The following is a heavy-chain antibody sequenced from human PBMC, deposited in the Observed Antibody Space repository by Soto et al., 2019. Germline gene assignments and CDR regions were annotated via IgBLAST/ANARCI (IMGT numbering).Heavy chain of an antibody. V-gene: IGHV1-69*13. CDR2: IIPIFGTA. D-gene: IGHD3-22*01. J-gene: IGHJ4*02. CDR1: GGTFSSYA. Sequence: SVKVSCNASGGTFSSYAISWVRQAPGQGLEWMGGIIPIFGTANYAQKFQGRVTITADESTSTAYMELSSLRSEDTAVYYCARDGGLGSSGYHYFDYWGQGTLVTVSS. CDR3: ARDGGLGSSGYHYFDY.